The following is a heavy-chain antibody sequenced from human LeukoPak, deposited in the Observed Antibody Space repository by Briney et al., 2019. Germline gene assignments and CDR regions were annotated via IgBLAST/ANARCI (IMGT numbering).Heavy chain of an antibody. V-gene: IGHV3-23*01. CDR2: ISGSGGST. CDR1: GFTFSSYA. Sequence: HPGGSLRLSCAASGFTFSSYAMSWVRQAPGKGLEWVSAISGSGGSTYYADSVKGRFTISRDNSKNTLYLQMNSLRAEDTAVYYCAKGLSDYGGNPRFDYWGQGTLVTVSS. D-gene: IGHD4-23*01. CDR3: AKGLSDYGGNPRFDY. J-gene: IGHJ4*02.